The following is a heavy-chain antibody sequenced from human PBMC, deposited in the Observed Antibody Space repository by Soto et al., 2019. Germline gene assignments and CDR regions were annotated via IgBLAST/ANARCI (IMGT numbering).Heavy chain of an antibody. CDR1: GGTFSSYA. CDR3: ARDRPDRDGYNYPHFAY. J-gene: IGHJ4*02. Sequence: QVQLVQSGAEVKKPGSSVKVSCKASGGTFSSYAISWVRQAPGLGREWMGGIIPIFGTANYAQKIQGRVTITADECTSTAYMELSSLRSEDTAVYYCARDRPDRDGYNYPHFAYWGQGTLVTVSS. D-gene: IGHD5-12*01. CDR2: IIPIFGTA. V-gene: IGHV1-69*12.